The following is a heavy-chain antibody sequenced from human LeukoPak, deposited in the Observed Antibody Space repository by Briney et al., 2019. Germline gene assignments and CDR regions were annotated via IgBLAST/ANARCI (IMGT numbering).Heavy chain of an antibody. Sequence: PSETLSLTCSVSGYSISSGYYWGWIRQPPGKGLEWIGSIYQSGSTSYNPSLKSRVTISVDTSNNQFSLNLSSVTAADTAVYSYARLAWGRLDYWGQGTLVTVSS. CDR1: GYSISSGYY. V-gene: IGHV4-38-2*02. CDR2: IYQSGST. D-gene: IGHD7-27*01. J-gene: IGHJ4*02. CDR3: ARLAWGRLDY.